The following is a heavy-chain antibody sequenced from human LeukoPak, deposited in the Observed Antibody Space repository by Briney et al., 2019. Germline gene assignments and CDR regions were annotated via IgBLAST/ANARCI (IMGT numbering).Heavy chain of an antibody. V-gene: IGHV3-23*01. CDR2: ISGGGGST. J-gene: IGHJ4*02. CDR3: ASEPYGDYDQYYFDY. D-gene: IGHD4-17*01. CDR1: GFTFTSYS. Sequence: GGSLRLSCAASGFTFTSYSMNWVRQAPGKGLEWVSTISGGGGSTYYADSVKGRFTISRDNSKNTLYLQVNSLRAEDTAVYYCASEPYGDYDQYYFDYWGQGTLVTVSS.